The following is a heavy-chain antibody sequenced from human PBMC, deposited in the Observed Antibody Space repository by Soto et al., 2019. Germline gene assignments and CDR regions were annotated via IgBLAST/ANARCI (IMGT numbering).Heavy chain of an antibody. Sequence: GESLTISCAASGFTFSSYSMIWGLQAPGKGLEWVSICSTSGGSTYYADSVKGRFTISRDNSKNTLYLQMNSLRAEDTAVYYCANMDSSGPYWYFDLWGRGTLVTVSS. J-gene: IGHJ2*01. CDR1: GFTFSSYS. V-gene: IGHV3-23*01. D-gene: IGHD3-22*01. CDR3: ANMDSSGPYWYFDL. CDR2: CSTSGGST.